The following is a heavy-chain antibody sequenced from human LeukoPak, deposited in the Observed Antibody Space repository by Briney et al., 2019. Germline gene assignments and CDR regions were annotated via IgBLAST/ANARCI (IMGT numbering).Heavy chain of an antibody. Sequence: SETLSFTSSVYGGSISYYYWMWLRPPPGKGREGIIKINHSGSTNYNPTLKSRVTISVDTSKNQFSRTVSSVTAADTAVYYCAGDTRSSSLYGGIDYWGQGTLVTVSS. CDR1: GGSISYYY. J-gene: IGHJ4*02. CDR2: INHSGST. D-gene: IGHD6-13*01. CDR3: AGDTRSSSLYGGIDY. V-gene: IGHV4-34*01.